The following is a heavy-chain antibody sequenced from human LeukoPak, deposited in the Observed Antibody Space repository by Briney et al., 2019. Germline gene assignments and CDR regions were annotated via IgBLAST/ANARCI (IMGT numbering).Heavy chain of an antibody. CDR2: IIHIFGTA. CDR1: GVTFSSYA. D-gene: IGHD6-13*01. CDR3: ARGAYSSSWYPY. V-gene: IGHV1-69*13. Sequence: ASLKVSCKASGVTFSSYAISWVRQAPGQGLEWMGGIIHIFGTANYAQTFQGRVAITADESTSTAYMELRSLRSEDTAVYYCARGAYSSSWYPYWGQGTLVNVSS. J-gene: IGHJ4*02.